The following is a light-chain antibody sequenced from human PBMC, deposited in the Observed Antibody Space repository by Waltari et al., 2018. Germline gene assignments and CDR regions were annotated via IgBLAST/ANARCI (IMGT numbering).Light chain of an antibody. J-gene: IGLJ1*01. Sequence: SYGLTQPPSVSVSPGQTAKINCSGDVLPRQYAAWYRQRPGQAPIMLIYKDIERPSGLPERFSGSSSGTTVTLTISGVQAEDDGDYFCQSTDTNSGTRVFGIGTKVNVL. CDR1: VLPRQY. CDR3: QSTDTNSGTRV. CDR2: KDI. V-gene: IGLV3-25*03.